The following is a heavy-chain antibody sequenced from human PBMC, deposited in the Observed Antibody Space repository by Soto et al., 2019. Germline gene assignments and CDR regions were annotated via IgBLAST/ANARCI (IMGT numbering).Heavy chain of an antibody. CDR3: ATWLLREHAFGI. Sequence: PGGSLRLSCAASGFTVNGKKYVTWVRQAPGKGLEWVSALYIADGTFYADSVKGRFTVSIDSSKNTVYLQMNNLSPEDTAVYYCATWLLREHAFGIWGQGTMVTVSS. J-gene: IGHJ3*02. CDR1: GFTVNGKKY. CDR2: LYIADGT. D-gene: IGHD2-15*01. V-gene: IGHV3-53*01.